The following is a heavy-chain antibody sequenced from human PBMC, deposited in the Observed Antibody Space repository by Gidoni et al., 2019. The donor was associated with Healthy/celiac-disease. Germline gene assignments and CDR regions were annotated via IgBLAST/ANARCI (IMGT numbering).Heavy chain of an antibody. D-gene: IGHD2-2*01. V-gene: IGHV3-49*02. CDR3: SVVPAAPGYYYGMDV. J-gene: IGHJ6*02. Sequence: VKGRFTISRDDSKSIAYLQMNSLKTEDTAVYYCSVVPAAPGYYYGMDVWGQGTTVTVSS.